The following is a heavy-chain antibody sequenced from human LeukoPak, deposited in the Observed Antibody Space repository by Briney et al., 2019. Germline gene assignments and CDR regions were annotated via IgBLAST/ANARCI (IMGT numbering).Heavy chain of an antibody. CDR1: GGSVSSGRYD. Sequence: AQTLSLTCTVAGGSVSSGRYDWSWLRQTGGNGLEWFGYIEYRGSTHYAPSLKSRVKISVDTSKTQLSLKLRSVTAADTAVYYCARDHSNGWYNWFDPWGQGTLVTVSS. D-gene: IGHD6-19*01. J-gene: IGHJ5*02. CDR2: IEYRGST. CDR3: ARDHSNGWYNWFDP. V-gene: IGHV4-61*01.